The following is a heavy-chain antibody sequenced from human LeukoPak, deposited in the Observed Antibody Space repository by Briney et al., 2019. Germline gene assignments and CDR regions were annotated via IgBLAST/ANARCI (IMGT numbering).Heavy chain of an antibody. CDR2: ISSSSSYI. CDR3: ARSRRDGDYLLNAFDI. J-gene: IGHJ3*02. Sequence: GGSLRLSCAPSGFTFSYYSMNWVRQAPGKGLEWVSSISSSSSYIYYADSVKGRFTVSRDNAKNSVYLQMNSLRAEDTAVYYCARSRRDGDYLLNAFDIWGQGTMVTVSS. V-gene: IGHV3-21*01. D-gene: IGHD4-17*01. CDR1: GFTFSYYS.